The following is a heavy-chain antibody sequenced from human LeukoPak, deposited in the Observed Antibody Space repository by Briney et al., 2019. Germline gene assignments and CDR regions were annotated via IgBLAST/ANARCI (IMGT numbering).Heavy chain of an antibody. D-gene: IGHD5-12*01. V-gene: IGHV3-48*04. CDR2: INAYTTNI. CDR3: AKGGGYEARYYYYYLDV. J-gene: IGHJ6*03. Sequence: GGSLRLSCAASGFVFSTSDMNWVRQAPGKGLEWVSYINAYTTNIYYSDSVKGRFAISRDNAKNSLYLQMKSLRAEDTAVYYCAKGGGYEARYYYYYLDVWGKGTTVTISS. CDR1: GFVFSTSD.